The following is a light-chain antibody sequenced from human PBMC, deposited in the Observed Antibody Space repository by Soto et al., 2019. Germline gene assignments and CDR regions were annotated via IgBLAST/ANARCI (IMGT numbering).Light chain of an antibody. V-gene: IGKV3-15*01. J-gene: IGKJ5*01. CDR2: GAS. Sequence: EIVMTQSPATPSVSPGESATLSCRASQSVSSNLAWYQQKPGQAPRLLIYGASTRAPDIPARFSGSGSGTEFTLTISSLQSEDFAVYYCQQYNNWPPPITFGQGTRLEI. CDR1: QSVSSN. CDR3: QQYNNWPPPIT.